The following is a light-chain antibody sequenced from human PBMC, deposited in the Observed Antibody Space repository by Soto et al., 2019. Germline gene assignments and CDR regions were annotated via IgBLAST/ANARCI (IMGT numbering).Light chain of an antibody. CDR2: KAS. CDR1: QSISSW. J-gene: IGKJ1*01. Sequence: EIQMTQSPSTLSASVGDRVTITCRASQSISSWLAWYQQKPGKAPKLLIYKASTLESGVPSNFSGSGSGTEFTLTISSLQPEDFATYYCQQYNSYPWTFGQGTKVDIK. V-gene: IGKV1-5*03. CDR3: QQYNSYPWT.